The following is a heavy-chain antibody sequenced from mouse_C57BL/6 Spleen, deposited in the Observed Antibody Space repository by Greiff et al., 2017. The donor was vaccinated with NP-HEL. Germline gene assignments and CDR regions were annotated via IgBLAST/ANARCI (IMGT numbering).Heavy chain of an antibody. CDR2: IDPEPGGT. V-gene: IGHV1-15*01. Sequence: QVQLQQSGAELVRPGASVTLSCKASGYTFTDYEMHWVKQTPVHGLEWIGAIDPEPGGTAYNQKFTGKAILTADKSSSTASMELRSLTSEDSAVYYCTRKNYGYDGSFAYWGQGTLVTVSA. CDR3: TRKNYGYDGSFAY. J-gene: IGHJ3*01. D-gene: IGHD2-2*01. CDR1: GYTFTDYE.